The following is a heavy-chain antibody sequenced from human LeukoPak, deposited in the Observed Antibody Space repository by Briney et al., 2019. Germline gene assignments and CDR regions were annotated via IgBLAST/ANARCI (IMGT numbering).Heavy chain of an antibody. CDR3: AKGGPLLRYFDWLSAHRTYFDY. D-gene: IGHD3-9*01. CDR1: GFTFSSYA. V-gene: IGHV3-23*01. CDR2: ISGSGGST. J-gene: IGHJ4*02. Sequence: GGSLRLSCAASGFTFSSYAMSWVRQAPGKGLEWVSAISGSGGSTYYADSVKGRFTISRDNSKNTLYLQMNSLRAEDTAVYYCAKGGPLLRYFDWLSAHRTYFDYWGQGTLVTVSS.